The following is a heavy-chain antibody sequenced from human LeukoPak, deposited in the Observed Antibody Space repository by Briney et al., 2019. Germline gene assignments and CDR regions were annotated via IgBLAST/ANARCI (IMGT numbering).Heavy chain of an antibody. CDR3: ARDGYNPIDY. CDR2: IYYSGST. D-gene: IGHD5-24*01. Sequence: SETLSLTCTVSGGSISSSTYYWGWVRQPPGKGLEWIGNIYYSGSTYYNPSLKSRVTISGDTSKNQFSLKLSSVTAADTAVYYCARDGYNPIDYWGQGTLVTVSS. J-gene: IGHJ4*02. CDR1: GGSISSSTYY. V-gene: IGHV4-39*07.